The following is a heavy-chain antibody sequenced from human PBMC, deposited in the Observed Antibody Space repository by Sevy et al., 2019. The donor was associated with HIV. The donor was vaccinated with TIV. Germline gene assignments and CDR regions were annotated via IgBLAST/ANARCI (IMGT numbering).Heavy chain of an antibody. CDR1: GFSFSGYS. D-gene: IGHD2-8*01. Sequence: SLRLSCAASGFSFSGYSFNWVRQAPGKGLEWVSSIDTSSAYIYYADSVKGRFTISRDNAKNSLYLQMSSLRAEDTAVYFCARVNCTNGVCFQGYYYYGLDVWGQRTTVTVSS. J-gene: IGHJ6*02. CDR3: ARVNCTNGVCFQGYYYYGLDV. CDR2: IDTSSAYI. V-gene: IGHV3-21*01.